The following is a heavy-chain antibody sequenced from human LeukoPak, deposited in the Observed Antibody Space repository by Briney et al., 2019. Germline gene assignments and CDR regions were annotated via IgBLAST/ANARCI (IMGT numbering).Heavy chain of an antibody. J-gene: IGHJ3*01. CDR1: DFAFTSSG. CDR3: AKLMRHMMEDVLDL. V-gene: IGHV3-23*01. D-gene: IGHD3-16*01. CDR2: ISATGLST. Sequence: GGSLTFSCTASDFAFTSSGMSWVRQVPGTGLEWVSFISATGLSTYYADSVKGRFTVSRDNSKNTLYLQMNSLRAADTAVYYCAKLMRHMMEDVLDLWGQGTVVTVSS.